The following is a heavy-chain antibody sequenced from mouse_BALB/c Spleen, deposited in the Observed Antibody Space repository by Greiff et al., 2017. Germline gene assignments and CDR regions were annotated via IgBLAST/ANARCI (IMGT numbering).Heavy chain of an antibody. CDR2: INPGSGGT. CDR1: GYAFTNYL. D-gene: IGHD3-1*01. CDR3: ARFGTGYYYAMDY. J-gene: IGHJ4*01. Sequence: VKLQESGAELVRPGTSVKVSCKASGYAFTNYLIEWVKQRPGQGLEWIGVINPGSGGTNYNEKFKGKATLTADKSSSTAYMQLSSLTSDDSAVYFCARFGTGYYYAMDYWGQGTSVTVSS. V-gene: IGHV1-54*01.